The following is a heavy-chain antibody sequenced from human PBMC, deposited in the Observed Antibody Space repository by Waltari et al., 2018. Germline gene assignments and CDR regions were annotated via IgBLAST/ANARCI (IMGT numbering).Heavy chain of an antibody. CDR3: AREKYSSSFDYYYGMDV. D-gene: IGHD6-13*01. V-gene: IGHV1-2*06. CDR2: IKPNSGGT. J-gene: IGHJ6*02. Sequence: QVQLVQSGAEVKKPGASVKVSCKASGYTFTGYYMHWVRQAPGQGLEWMGRIKPNSGGTNYAQKFQGRVTMTRDTSISTAYMELSRLRSDDTAVYYCAREKYSSSFDYYYGMDVWGQGTTVTVSS. CDR1: GYTFTGYY.